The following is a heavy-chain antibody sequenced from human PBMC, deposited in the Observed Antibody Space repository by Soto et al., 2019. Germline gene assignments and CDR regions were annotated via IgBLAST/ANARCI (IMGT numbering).Heavy chain of an antibody. Sequence: SCPTLVNPTHTLTLTCVFSGFSLNTGGVTVGWIRQPPGKALEWVALIYWDDGKRYSPSLRSRLTITKETSRNQVVLTMTNVAPEDTATYFCAHSPAPRVYFQHWGEGALVTVYS. CDR3: AHSPAPRVYFQH. D-gene: IGHD3-10*01. CDR1: GFSLNTGGVT. V-gene: IGHV2-5*02. J-gene: IGHJ1*01. CDR2: IYWDDGK.